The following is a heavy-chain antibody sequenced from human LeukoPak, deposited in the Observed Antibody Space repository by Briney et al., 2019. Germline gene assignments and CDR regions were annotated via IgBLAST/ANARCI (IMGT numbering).Heavy chain of an antibody. D-gene: IGHD3-16*02. CDR1: AFTFRTYS. V-gene: IGHV3-21*01. CDR2: ISGSTSYI. CDR3: ARGSDFVWGSYRPYFDY. J-gene: IGHJ4*02. Sequence: GSLRLSCVASAFTFRTYSMHWVRQAPGKGLEWVSSISGSTSYIYYADSVRGRFTISRDNAKNSLNLQMNSLRAEDTAVYYCARGSDFVWGSYRPYFDYWGQGTLVTVSS.